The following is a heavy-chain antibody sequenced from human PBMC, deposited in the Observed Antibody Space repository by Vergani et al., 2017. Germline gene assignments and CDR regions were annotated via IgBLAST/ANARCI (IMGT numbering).Heavy chain of an antibody. J-gene: IGHJ4*02. Sequence: EVQLLESGGGLVQPGGSLRLSCAASGFTFSSYAMSWVRQAPGKGLEWVSAISGSGGSTYYADSVKGRFTISRDNAKNSLYLQMNSLRAEDTAVEYCARAPGYSYGLYYFDYWGQGTLVTVSS. CDR2: ISGSGGST. CDR1: GFTFSSYA. CDR3: ARAPGYSYGLYYFDY. V-gene: IGHV3-23*01. D-gene: IGHD5-18*01.